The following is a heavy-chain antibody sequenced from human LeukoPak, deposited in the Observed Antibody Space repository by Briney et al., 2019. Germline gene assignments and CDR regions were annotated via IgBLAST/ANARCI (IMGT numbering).Heavy chain of an antibody. CDR3: ARLGAAAGVDY. CDR1: GFIFSDYN. CDR2: ISSGSSTI. Sequence: GGSLRLSCAASGFIFSDYNMNWVRQAPGKGLEWVSYISSGSSTIYYADSVRGRFTISRDNVKDSLHLQMHSLTDEDSAVYYCARLGAAAGVDYWGQGTLVTVSS. V-gene: IGHV3-48*02. J-gene: IGHJ4*02. D-gene: IGHD6-13*01.